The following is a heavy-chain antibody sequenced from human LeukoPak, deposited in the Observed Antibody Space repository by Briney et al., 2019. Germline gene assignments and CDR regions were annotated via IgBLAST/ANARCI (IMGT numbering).Heavy chain of an antibody. CDR2: IRGGGDST. CDR1: GFTFSNYA. Sequence: GGSLRLSCAASGFTFSNYAINWVRQAPGTGLAWVSRIRGGGDSTYYADSVKGRFTISRDNSKNTLYLQMNSLRADDTAVYYCARDSSTSNYYFGMDVWGQGTTVTVSS. V-gene: IGHV3-23*01. D-gene: IGHD6-19*01. J-gene: IGHJ6*02. CDR3: ARDSSTSNYYFGMDV.